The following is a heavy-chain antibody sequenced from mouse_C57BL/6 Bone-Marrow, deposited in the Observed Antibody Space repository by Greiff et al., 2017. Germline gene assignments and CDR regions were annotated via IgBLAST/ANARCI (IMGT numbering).Heavy chain of an antibody. D-gene: IGHD2-4*01. Sequence: QVQLQQPGAELVMPGASVKLSCKASGYTFTSYWMHWVKQRPGQGLEWIGEIDPSDSYTNYNQKFKCKSTLTVDKSSSTAYMQLSSLTSEDSAVYYCARDDYLYYYAMDYWGQGTSVTVSS. CDR2: IDPSDSYT. CDR3: ARDDYLYYYAMDY. CDR1: GYTFTSYW. V-gene: IGHV1-69*01. J-gene: IGHJ4*01.